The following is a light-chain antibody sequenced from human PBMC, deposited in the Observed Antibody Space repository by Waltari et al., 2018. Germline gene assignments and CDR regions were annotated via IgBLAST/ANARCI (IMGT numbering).Light chain of an antibody. CDR3: QQYYSTIFT. CDR1: QSVLYSSNNKNY. CDR2: WAS. J-gene: IGKJ3*01. V-gene: IGKV4-1*01. Sequence: DIVVTQSPDSPAVSLGERATINCKSSQSVLYSSNNKNYLAWYQQKPGQPPKLLIYWASTRESGVPDRFSGSGSGTDFTLTISSLQAEDVAVYYCQQYYSTIFTFGPGTKVDI.